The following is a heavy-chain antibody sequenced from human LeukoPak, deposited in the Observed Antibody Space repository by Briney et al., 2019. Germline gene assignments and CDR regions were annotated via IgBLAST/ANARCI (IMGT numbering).Heavy chain of an antibody. J-gene: IGHJ5*02. CDR3: ARSIEGSGWSGWNWFDP. Sequence: SETLSLTCTVSGGSISSYYWSWIRQPPGKGLEWIGYIYYSGSTNYNPSLKSRVTISVDTSKNQFSLKLSSVTAADTAVYYCARSIEGSGWSGWNWFDPWGQGTLVTVSS. CDR2: IYYSGST. CDR1: GGSISSYY. V-gene: IGHV4-59*01. D-gene: IGHD6-19*01.